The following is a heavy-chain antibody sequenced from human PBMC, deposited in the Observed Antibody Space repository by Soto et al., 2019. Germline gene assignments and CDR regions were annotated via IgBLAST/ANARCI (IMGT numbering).Heavy chain of an antibody. CDR2: IYWDDDK. V-gene: IGHV2-5*02. CDR3: AHRQFTFGGDISADY. J-gene: IGHJ4*02. CDR1: GFSLSTSGVG. Sequence: QITLKESGPTLMKPTQTLTLTCTFSGFSLSTSGVGVGWIRQPPGKALEWLALIYWDDDKRSSPSLKSRLTITIDTSYNQVVLTMTNTDPVDTATYSCAHRQFTFGGDISADYWGQGTLVTVSS. D-gene: IGHD3-16*02.